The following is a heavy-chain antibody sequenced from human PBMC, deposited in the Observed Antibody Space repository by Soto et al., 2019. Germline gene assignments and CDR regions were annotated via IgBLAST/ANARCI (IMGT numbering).Heavy chain of an antibody. CDR1: GLNFEKCS. V-gene: IGHV3-21*01. CDR2: ISPSSTYI. D-gene: IGHD5-18*01. J-gene: IGHJ4*02. CDR3: TRVVDTAMTAAGFDC. Sequence: GGSLRLSCAASGLNFEKCSMNWVRQPPGEGPEWLASISPSSTYIRYADSVKGRFTISRDNAKNSLYLQMNSLRAEDTAVYYCTRVVDTAMTAAGFDCWGQGTLVTVSS.